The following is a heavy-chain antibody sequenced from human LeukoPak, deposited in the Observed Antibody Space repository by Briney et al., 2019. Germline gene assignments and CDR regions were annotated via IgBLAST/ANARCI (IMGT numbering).Heavy chain of an antibody. Sequence: PGGSLRLSCAASGFTFSGTWMHWVRQPPGKGLVWVARITSDGISTTYAESVKGRFTISRDNSNDTVFLQMHSLRPDDTAIYYCVRSRIWELLSSFDFWGQGALVIVSS. D-gene: IGHD1-26*01. V-gene: IGHV3-74*03. CDR3: VRSRIWELLSSFDF. CDR1: GFTFSGTW. CDR2: ITSDGIST. J-gene: IGHJ4*02.